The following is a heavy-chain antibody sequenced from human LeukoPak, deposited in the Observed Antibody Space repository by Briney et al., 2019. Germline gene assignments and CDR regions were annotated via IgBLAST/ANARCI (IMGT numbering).Heavy chain of an antibody. CDR3: ARVGTVTMARWGDRSGGSGSYNPFDY. V-gene: IGHV4-30-4*08. D-gene: IGHD3-10*01. CDR1: GGSISSGDYY. J-gene: IGHJ4*02. Sequence: SETLSLTCTVSGGSISSGDYYWSWIRQPPGKGLEWIGYIYYSGSTYYNPSLKSRVTISVDTSKNQFSLKLSSVTAADTAVYYCARVGTVTMARWGDRSGGSGSYNPFDYWGQGTLVTVSS. CDR2: IYYSGST.